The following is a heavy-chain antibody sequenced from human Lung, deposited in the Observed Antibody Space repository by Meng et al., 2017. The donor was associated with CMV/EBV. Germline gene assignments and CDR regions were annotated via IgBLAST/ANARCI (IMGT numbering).Heavy chain of an antibody. J-gene: IGHJ6*02. CDR2: IIPIFGIA. CDR1: GGTFSSYA. D-gene: IGHD2-2*02. CDR3: ARDRTGDCSSTSCYNYYYYYGMDV. V-gene: IGHV1-69*05. Sequence: XVSCXTYGGTFSSYAFSWVRQAPGQGLEWMGGIIPIFGIANYAQKFQGRVTITTDESTSTAYMGLSSLRSEDTAVYYCARDRTGDCSSTSCYNYYYYYGMDVWGQGXTVTVSS.